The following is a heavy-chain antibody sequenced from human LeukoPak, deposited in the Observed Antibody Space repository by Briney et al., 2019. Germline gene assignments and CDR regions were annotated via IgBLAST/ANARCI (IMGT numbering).Heavy chain of an antibody. D-gene: IGHD6-6*01. CDR1: GYSFTSYW. V-gene: IGHV5-51*01. J-gene: IGHJ3*02. CDR3: ARAPYSSSYPDAFDI. CDR2: IYPGDSDT. Sequence: GESLKISCKGSGYSFTSYWIGWVRQMPGKGLEWMGIIYPGDSDTRYSPSFQGQVTISADKSISTAYLQWSSLKASDTAMYYCARAPYSSSYPDAFDIWGQGTMVTVSS.